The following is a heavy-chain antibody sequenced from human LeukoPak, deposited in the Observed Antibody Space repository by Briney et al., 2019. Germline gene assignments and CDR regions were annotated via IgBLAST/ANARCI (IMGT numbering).Heavy chain of an antibody. V-gene: IGHV3-48*03. J-gene: IGHJ6*03. CDR1: GFTFSSYE. Sequence: PGGSLRLSCAASGFTFSSYEMNWVRQAPGKGLEWVSYISSSGSTIYYADSVKGRFTISRDNAKNSLYLQMNSLRAEDTAVYYCARGEYNWNYIGGYYYMDVWGKGTTVTVSS. D-gene: IGHD1-7*01. CDR3: ARGEYNWNYIGGYYYMDV. CDR2: ISSSGSTI.